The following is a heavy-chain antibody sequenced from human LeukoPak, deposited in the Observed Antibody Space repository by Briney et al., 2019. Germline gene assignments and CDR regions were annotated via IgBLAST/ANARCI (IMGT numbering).Heavy chain of an antibody. CDR3: ARYSSGWYSPFDY. D-gene: IGHD6-19*01. CDR2: ISSNGGIT. J-gene: IGHJ4*02. CDR1: GFTFSSYA. Sequence: GGSLRLSCAASGFTFSSYAVSWVRQAPGKGLEWVSTISSNGGITYYADSVKGRFTISRDNSKNTLYLQMNSLRAEDTAVYYCARYSSGWYSPFDYWGQGTLVTVSS. V-gene: IGHV3-23*01.